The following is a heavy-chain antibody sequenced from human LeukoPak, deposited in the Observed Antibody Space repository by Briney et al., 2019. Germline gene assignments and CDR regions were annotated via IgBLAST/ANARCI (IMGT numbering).Heavy chain of an antibody. V-gene: IGHV4-61*02. CDR2: IYTSGST. J-gene: IGHJ4*02. CDR3: ARDRGFPPFWVDY. D-gene: IGHD3-16*01. CDR1: GGSISSGDYY. Sequence: SETLSLTCTVSGGSISSGDYYWSWIRQPPGKGLEWIGRIYTSGSTNYNPSLKGRVTMSVDTSKNQFSLKLSSVTAADTAVYYCARDRGFPPFWVDYWGQGTLVTVSS.